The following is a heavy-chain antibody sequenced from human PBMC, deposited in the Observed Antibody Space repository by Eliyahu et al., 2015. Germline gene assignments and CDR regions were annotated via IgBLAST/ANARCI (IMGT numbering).Heavy chain of an antibody. CDR1: GGSISXSNW. Sequence: QVQLQESGPGLVKPSGTLSLTCAVSGGSISXSNWWSXVRQPPGKGLEWIGEIYHSGTTNYNPSLKXRXSISVDKSKNQFSLRLTSVTAADTAVYHCARIFGYGYSLGRDYFDSWGQGTLVTVSS. V-gene: IGHV4-4*02. D-gene: IGHD5-12*01. J-gene: IGHJ4*02. CDR2: IYHSGTT. CDR3: ARIFGYGYSLGRDYFDS.